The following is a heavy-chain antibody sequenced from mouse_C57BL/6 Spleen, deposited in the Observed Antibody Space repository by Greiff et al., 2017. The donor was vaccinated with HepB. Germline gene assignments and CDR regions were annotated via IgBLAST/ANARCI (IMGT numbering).Heavy chain of an antibody. V-gene: IGHV5-4*01. CDR3: ARDRGNPFDY. D-gene: IGHD2-1*01. Sequence: EVQLVESGGGLVKPGGSLKLSCAASGFTFSSYAMSWVRQTPEKRLEWVATISDGGSYTYYPDNVKGRFTISRDNAKNNLYLQMSHLKSEDIAMYYCARDRGNPFDYWGQGTTLTVSS. CDR1: GFTFSSYA. J-gene: IGHJ2*01. CDR2: ISDGGSYT.